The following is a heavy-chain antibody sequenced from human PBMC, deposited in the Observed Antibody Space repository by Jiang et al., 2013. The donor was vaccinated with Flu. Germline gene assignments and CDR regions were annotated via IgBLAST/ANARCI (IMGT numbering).Heavy chain of an antibody. D-gene: IGHD5-24*01. V-gene: IGHV3-11*01. J-gene: IGHJ4*02. Sequence: QLVESGGGLVKPGGSLRLSCAASGFTFSDYYMSWIRQAPGKGLEWVSYISRGGNTIYYADSVKGRFTISRDNAKNLLYLQMNSLRVADTAVYYCARDETRDGYNSFGHWGQGTLVTVSS. CDR1: GFTFSDYY. CDR2: ISRGGNTI. CDR3: ARDETRDGYNSFGH.